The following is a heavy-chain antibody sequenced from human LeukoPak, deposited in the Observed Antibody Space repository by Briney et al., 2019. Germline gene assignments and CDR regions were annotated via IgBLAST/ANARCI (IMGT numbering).Heavy chain of an antibody. J-gene: IGHJ4*02. CDR2: IYSGGST. CDR3: AKEHLIGSYESPYFDY. Sequence: GGSLRLSCAASGITVSSNDMSWVRQAPGKGLEWVSVIYSGGSTYDAGSVKGRFTISRDNSKNTLYLQMNSLRAEDTAVYYCAKEHLIGSYESPYFDYWGQGTLVTVSS. CDR1: GITVSSND. D-gene: IGHD1-26*01. V-gene: IGHV3-66*01.